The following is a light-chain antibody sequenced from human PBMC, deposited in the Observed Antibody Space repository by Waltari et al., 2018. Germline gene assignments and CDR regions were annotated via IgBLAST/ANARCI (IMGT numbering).Light chain of an antibody. Sequence: EIVLTQSPGTLSLSPGESATLSCRASQSVSGNSLSWYQHKPGQAPRLLIYDGFRRATGIPDRFSGSGSGTDFTLTISRLEPEDFAVYYCQQYAGSPLTFGQGTKLEIE. CDR2: DGF. CDR1: QSVSGNS. J-gene: IGKJ2*01. V-gene: IGKV3-20*01. CDR3: QQYAGSPLT.